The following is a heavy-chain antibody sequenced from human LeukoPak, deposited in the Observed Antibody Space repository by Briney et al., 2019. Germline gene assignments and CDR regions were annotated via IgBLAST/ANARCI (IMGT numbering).Heavy chain of an antibody. CDR2: ISSSSSYI. J-gene: IGHJ4*02. D-gene: IGHD4-23*01. CDR1: GFTFSSYS. CDR3: ARDFGGPYYFDY. V-gene: IGHV3-21*01. Sequence: GGSLRLSCAASGFTFSSYSMNWVCQAPGKGLEWVSSISSSSSYIYYADSVKGRFTISRDNAKNSLYLQMNSLRAEDTAVYYCARDFGGPYYFDYWGQGTLVTVSS.